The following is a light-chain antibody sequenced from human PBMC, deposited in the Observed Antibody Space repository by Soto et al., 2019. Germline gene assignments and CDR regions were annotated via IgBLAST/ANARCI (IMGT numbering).Light chain of an antibody. Sequence: QSVLTQPPSASGTPGQTIAISCSGGSSNIGSHTVNWYQQLPGTAPRLLIYSNTQRPSGVPDRFSGSKSGTSASLAISGLQSEYEGDYYCEAWDDSLNGVVFGGGTKVTVL. J-gene: IGLJ2*01. CDR2: SNT. CDR3: EAWDDSLNGVV. CDR1: SSNIGSHT. V-gene: IGLV1-44*01.